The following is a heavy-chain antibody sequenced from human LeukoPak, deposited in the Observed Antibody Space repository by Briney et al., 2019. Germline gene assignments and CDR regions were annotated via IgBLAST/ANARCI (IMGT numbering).Heavy chain of an antibody. CDR2: ISAYNGNT. Sequence: ASVKVSCKASGYTFTSYGISWVRQAPGQGLEWMGWISAYNGNTNYAQKLQGRVTMTTDTSTSTAYMELRSLRSDDTAVYYCAREGPLGYCSGGSCYSGFDYWGQGTLVTVSS. CDR3: AREGPLGYCSGGSCYSGFDY. V-gene: IGHV1-18*01. CDR1: GYTFTSYG. D-gene: IGHD2-15*01. J-gene: IGHJ4*02.